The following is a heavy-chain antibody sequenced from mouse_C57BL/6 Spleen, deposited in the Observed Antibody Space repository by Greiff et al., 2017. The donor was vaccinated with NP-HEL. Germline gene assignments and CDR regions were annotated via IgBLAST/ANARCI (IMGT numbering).Heavy chain of an antibody. Sequence: VQLQQPGAALVMPGASVKLSCKASGYTFTSYWMHWVPQRPGPGLEWLGEIDPYDSYTNYNQKFKGKSTLTVDKSSSTAYMQLSSLTSADSAVYYCAKAGYFDVWGTGTTVTVSS. CDR3: AKAGYFDV. V-gene: IGHV1-69*01. CDR1: GYTFTSYW. J-gene: IGHJ1*03. CDR2: IDPYDSYT.